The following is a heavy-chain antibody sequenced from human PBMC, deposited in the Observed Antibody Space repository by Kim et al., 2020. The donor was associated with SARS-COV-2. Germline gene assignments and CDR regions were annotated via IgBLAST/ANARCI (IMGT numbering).Heavy chain of an antibody. Sequence: ASVKVSCKASGYTFTGYYMHWVRQAPGQGLEWMGWINPNSGGTNYAQKFQGRVTMTRDTSISTAYMELSRLRSDDTAVYYCARDIRLVDWHTNWFDPWGQGTLVTVSS. CDR3: ARDIRLVDWHTNWFDP. D-gene: IGHD6-6*01. CDR1: GYTFTGYY. V-gene: IGHV1-2*02. CDR2: INPNSGGT. J-gene: IGHJ5*02.